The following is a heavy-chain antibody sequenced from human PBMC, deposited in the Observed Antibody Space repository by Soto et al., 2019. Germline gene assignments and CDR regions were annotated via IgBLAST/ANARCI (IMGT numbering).Heavy chain of an antibody. J-gene: IGHJ4*02. Sequence: GGSLRLSCAASGFTFSSYWMNWVRQAPGKGLEWVANLEQDGTEKYYVDSVKGRFTISRDNAKNSLYLQMNSLRAEDTAVYFCARDFFTGEFEYWGQGTLVTVSS. CDR2: LEQDGTEK. CDR1: GFTFSSYW. V-gene: IGHV3-7*01. D-gene: IGHD7-27*01. CDR3: ARDFFTGEFEY.